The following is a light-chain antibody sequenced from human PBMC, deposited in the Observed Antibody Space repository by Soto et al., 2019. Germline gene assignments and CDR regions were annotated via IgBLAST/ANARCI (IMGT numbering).Light chain of an antibody. CDR3: CAFTSAGTWV. V-gene: IGLV2-23*01. CDR1: SSDVGSHPL. J-gene: IGLJ3*02. Sequence: QSVLTQPAFVSGSPGQSITISCAGTSSDVGSHPLVSWYQQHPGKAPKLMISEDTKRPSGVSNRFSGSKSGNMASLTISGLQAEDEADYYCCAFTSAGTWVFGGGTKVTVL. CDR2: EDT.